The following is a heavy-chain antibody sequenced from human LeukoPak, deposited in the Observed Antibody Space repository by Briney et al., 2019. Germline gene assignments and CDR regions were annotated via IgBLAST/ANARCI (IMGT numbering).Heavy chain of an antibody. D-gene: IGHD2-21*01. Sequence: ASVKVSCKASGYTFTSYDINWVRQATGQGLEWMGWMNPNSGNTGYAQKFQGRVTITADESTSTAYMELSSLRSEDTAVYYCWGGGWKKPFDYWGQGTLVTVSS. J-gene: IGHJ4*02. V-gene: IGHV1-8*01. CDR2: MNPNSGNT. CDR3: WGGGWKKPFDY. CDR1: GYTFTSYD.